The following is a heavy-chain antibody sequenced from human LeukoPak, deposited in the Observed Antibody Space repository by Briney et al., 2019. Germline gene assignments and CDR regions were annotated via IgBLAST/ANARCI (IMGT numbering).Heavy chain of an antibody. CDR1: GGSISSYY. Sequence: PSETLSLTCTVSGGSISSYYWSWIRQPPGKGLEWIGYIYYSGSTNYNPSLKSRVTISVDTSKNQFSLKLSSVTAADTAVYYCARDWKHDYSNHGDYYYYMDVWGKGTTVTVSS. CDR2: IYYSGST. J-gene: IGHJ6*03. D-gene: IGHD4-11*01. V-gene: IGHV4-59*01. CDR3: ARDWKHDYSNHGDYYYYMDV.